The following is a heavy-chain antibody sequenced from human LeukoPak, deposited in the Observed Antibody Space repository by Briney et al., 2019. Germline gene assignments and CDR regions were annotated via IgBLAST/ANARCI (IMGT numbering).Heavy chain of an antibody. V-gene: IGHV1-46*01. CDR3: ARSSSGWYGNPDY. Sequence: ASVKVSCKASGYTFTSYYMHWVRQAPGQGLEWMGIINPSGGSTSYAQKFQGRVTMTRDTSISTAYMELSRLRSDDTAVYYCARSSSGWYGNPDYWGQGTLVTVSS. D-gene: IGHD6-19*01. J-gene: IGHJ4*02. CDR2: INPSGGST. CDR1: GYTFTSYY.